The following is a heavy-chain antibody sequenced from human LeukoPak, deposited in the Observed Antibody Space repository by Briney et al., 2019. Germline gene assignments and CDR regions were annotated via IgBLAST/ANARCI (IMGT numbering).Heavy chain of an antibody. CDR2: IYYSGST. Sequence: SGTLSLTCTVSGDSISSYYWSWIREPPGKGLEWIGYIYYSGSTRYNPSLKSRVTISVDTSKNQFSLKLSSVTAADTAVYYCARDRQATTAYDAFDIWGRGTMVTVSS. J-gene: IGHJ3*02. V-gene: IGHV4-59*01. CDR1: GDSISSYY. CDR3: ARDRQATTAYDAFDI. D-gene: IGHD4-17*01.